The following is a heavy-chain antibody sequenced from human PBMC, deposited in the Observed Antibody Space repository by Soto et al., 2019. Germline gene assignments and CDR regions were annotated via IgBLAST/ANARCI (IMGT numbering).Heavy chain of an antibody. J-gene: IGHJ5*02. D-gene: IGHD6-13*01. CDR1: GGSISSYY. Sequence: PSETLSLTCTVSGGSISSYYWSWIRQPPGKGLEWIGYIYYSGSTNYNPSLKSRVTISVDTSKNQFSLKLSSVTAADTAVYYCARSLAAAGSGGYNWFDPWGQGTLVTVSS. CDR2: IYYSGST. CDR3: ARSLAAAGSGGYNWFDP. V-gene: IGHV4-59*08.